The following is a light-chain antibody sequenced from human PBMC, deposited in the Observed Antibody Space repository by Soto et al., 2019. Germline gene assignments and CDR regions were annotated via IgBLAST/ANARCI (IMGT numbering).Light chain of an antibody. CDR3: QQYGSSPPYT. J-gene: IGKJ2*01. CDR1: QTVCNNY. Sequence: EVVLTQSPGTLSLSPRERATLSCRASQTVCNNYLAWYQHQPGQSPKVLIFGSSDRATGIPDRFSGSGSGTDFTLTISRLEPEDFAVYYCQQYGSSPPYTFGQGTKLEIK. CDR2: GSS. V-gene: IGKV3-20*01.